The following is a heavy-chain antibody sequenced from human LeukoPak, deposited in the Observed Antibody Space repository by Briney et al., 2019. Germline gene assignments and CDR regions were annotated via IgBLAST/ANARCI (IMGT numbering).Heavy chain of an antibody. D-gene: IGHD5-12*01. Sequence: PSETLSLTCAVYGGSFSGYYWSWIRQPPGKGLEWIGEINHSGSTNYNPSLKSRVTISVDKSKNQFSLKLSSVTAADTAVYYCARDYRGYSGYARAGFDYWGQGTLVTVSS. CDR3: ARDYRGYSGYARAGFDY. J-gene: IGHJ4*02. CDR1: GGSFSGYY. V-gene: IGHV4-34*01. CDR2: INHSGST.